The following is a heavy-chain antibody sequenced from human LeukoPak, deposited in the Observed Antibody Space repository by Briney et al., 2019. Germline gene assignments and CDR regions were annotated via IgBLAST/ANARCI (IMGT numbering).Heavy chain of an antibody. CDR2: MSSTGNTI. Sequence: PGGSLRLSCTASGFTLRDYYMSWIRQAPGKGLEWISYMSSTGNTIYCAESVKGRFTVSRDSANNSMSLQMTSLRAEDSAVYYCARSSSYFTYFDLWGRDTLVTVSS. V-gene: IGHV3-11*04. D-gene: IGHD2/OR15-2a*01. J-gene: IGHJ2*01. CDR1: GFTLRDYY. CDR3: ARSSSYFTYFDL.